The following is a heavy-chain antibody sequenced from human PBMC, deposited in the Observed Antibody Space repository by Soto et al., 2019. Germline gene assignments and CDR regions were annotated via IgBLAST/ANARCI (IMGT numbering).Heavy chain of an antibody. V-gene: IGHV1-69*01. CDR1: GGTFSSYA. CDR3: ARDPSFWSGINYGMDV. Sequence: QVQLVQSGAEVKKPGSSVKVSCKASGGTFSSYAISWVRQAPGQGLEWMGGIIPIFGTANYAQKFQGRVTITADESTSPAYMELSSLRSEDTAVYYCARDPSFWSGINYGMDVWGQGTTVTVSS. D-gene: IGHD3-3*01. J-gene: IGHJ6*02. CDR2: IIPIFGTA.